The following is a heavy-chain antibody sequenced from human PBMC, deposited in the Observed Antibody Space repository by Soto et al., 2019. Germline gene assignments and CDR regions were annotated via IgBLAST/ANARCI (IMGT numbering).Heavy chain of an antibody. CDR3: ARYPGAPPLFPGVFSP. J-gene: IGHJ5*02. D-gene: IGHD3-10*01. CDR2: IIPIFGTA. V-gene: IGHV1-69*13. CDR1: GGTFRRYA. Sequence: ASVKVSCKASGGTFRRYAISWVRQAPVQGLEWMGGIIPIFGTANYAQKFQGRVTITADESTSTAYMELSSLRSEDTAVYDCARYPGAPPLFPGVFSPGGRGTLVTVSS.